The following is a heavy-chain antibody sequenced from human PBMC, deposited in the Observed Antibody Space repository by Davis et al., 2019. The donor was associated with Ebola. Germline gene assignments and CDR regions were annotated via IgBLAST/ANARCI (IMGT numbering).Heavy chain of an antibody. CDR2: ISYGDGNYR. J-gene: IGHJ6*02. CDR3: ARAKTTSGVDLGGIYSMDV. Sequence: PGGSLRLSCAASGFTFTNYAIHWVRQAPGKGLEWVLVISYGDGNYRYYADSVNGRFTISRDNSKNTVNLQMNSLRPDDTAVYHCARAKTTSGVDLGGIYSMDVWGQGTTVTVSS. D-gene: IGHD3-3*01. V-gene: IGHV3-30-3*01. CDR1: GFTFTNYA.